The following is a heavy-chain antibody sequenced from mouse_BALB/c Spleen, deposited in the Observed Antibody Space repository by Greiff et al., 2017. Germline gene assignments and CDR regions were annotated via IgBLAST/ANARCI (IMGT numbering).Heavy chain of an antibody. J-gene: IGHJ2*02. CDR3: ARDIDGSGYFDY. CDR1: GFTFSSYA. CDR2: ISSGGSYT. Sequence: EVMLVESGGGLVKPGGSLKLSCAASGFTFSSYAMSWVRQSPEKRLEWVAEISSGGSYTYYPDTVTGRFTISRDNAKNTLYLEMSSLRSEDTAMYYCARDIDGSGYFDYWGQGTSLTVSS. V-gene: IGHV5-9-4*01. D-gene: IGHD2-3*01.